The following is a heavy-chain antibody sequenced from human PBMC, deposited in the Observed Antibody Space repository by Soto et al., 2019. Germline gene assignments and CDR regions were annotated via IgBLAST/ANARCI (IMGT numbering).Heavy chain of an antibody. J-gene: IGHJ4*02. CDR2: ISSSSSYI. CDR1: GFTFSSYS. Sequence: PGGSLRLSCAASGFTFSSYSMNWVRQAPGKGLEWVSSISSSSSYIYYADSVKGRFTISRDNAKNSLYLQMNSLSAEDTAVYYCARHYYDSSGYYNYWGQGTMVTVSS. D-gene: IGHD3-22*01. V-gene: IGHV3-21*01. CDR3: ARHYYDSSGYYNY.